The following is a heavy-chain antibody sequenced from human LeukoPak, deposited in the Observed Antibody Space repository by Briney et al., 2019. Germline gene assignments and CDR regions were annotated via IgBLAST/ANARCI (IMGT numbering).Heavy chain of an antibody. CDR1: GFTFSGYA. CDR3: AKLQYSSSHY. Sequence: GGSLRLSCAAYGFTFSGYAMSWVRQAPGKGLEWVSAISGSGGSTYYADSVKGRFTISRDNSKNTLYLQMNSLRAEDTAVYYCAKLQYSSSHYWGQGTPVTVSS. CDR2: ISGSGGST. V-gene: IGHV3-23*01. D-gene: IGHD6-6*01. J-gene: IGHJ4*02.